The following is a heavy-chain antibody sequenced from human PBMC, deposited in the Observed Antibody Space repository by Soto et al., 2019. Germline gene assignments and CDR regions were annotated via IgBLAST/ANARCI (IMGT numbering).Heavy chain of an antibody. CDR2: ISPGNGNT. Sequence: ASVKVSCKASGYTFSNYAIHWVRQAPGQRPEWMGWISPGNGNTKYSQKLQDRVTITSETSASTAYMELSSLRSEDTAMYYCARDSSTSTLPLNYYYYYGMDVWGQGTTVTV. J-gene: IGHJ6*02. CDR1: GYTFSNYA. D-gene: IGHD2-2*01. CDR3: ARDSSTSTLPLNYYYYYGMDV. V-gene: IGHV1-3*01.